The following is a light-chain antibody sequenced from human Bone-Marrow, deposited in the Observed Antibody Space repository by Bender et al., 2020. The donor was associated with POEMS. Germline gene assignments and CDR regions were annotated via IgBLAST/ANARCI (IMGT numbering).Light chain of an antibody. CDR3: YSYAGRNNLV. J-gene: IGLJ3*02. Sequence: QSVLTQPPSASGTPGQRVTISCSGGSSNIGAHAVNWYQHLPGTAPKLLIYSSHRRPSEVPDRFSGSRSGTSASLTVSGIQAEDEADYYCYSYAGRNNLVFGGGTKLTVL. CDR2: SSH. CDR1: SSNIGAHA. V-gene: IGLV1-44*01.